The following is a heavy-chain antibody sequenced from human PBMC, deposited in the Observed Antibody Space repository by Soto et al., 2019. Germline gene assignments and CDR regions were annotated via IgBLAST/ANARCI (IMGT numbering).Heavy chain of an antibody. J-gene: IGHJ4*02. CDR3: AKGTGGATSFDY. V-gene: IGHV3-30*18. Sequence: QVQLVESGGGVVQPGRSLRLSCAASGFTFSSYGMHWVRQAPGKGLEWVAVISYDGSNKYYADSVKGRFTISRDNSKNTLYLQMNSLRAEDTAVYYCAKGTGGATSFDYWGQGTLVTVSS. CDR1: GFTFSSYG. CDR2: ISYDGSNK. D-gene: IGHD2-15*01.